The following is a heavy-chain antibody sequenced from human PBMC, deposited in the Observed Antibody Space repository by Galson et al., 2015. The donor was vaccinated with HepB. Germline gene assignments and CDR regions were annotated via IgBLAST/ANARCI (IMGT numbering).Heavy chain of an antibody. Sequence: SETLSLTCSVSGGSISSSTFYWGWIRQPPGKGLEWIGSISYSGSTYYNPSFRSRVTISLDTSKNQFSLKLSSVTAADTAVHYCARAGRYSSRYFDYWGQGTLVTVSS. J-gene: IGHJ4*02. V-gene: IGHV4-39*01. CDR2: ISYSGST. CDR1: GGSISSSTFY. D-gene: IGHD6-13*01. CDR3: ARAGRYSSRYFDY.